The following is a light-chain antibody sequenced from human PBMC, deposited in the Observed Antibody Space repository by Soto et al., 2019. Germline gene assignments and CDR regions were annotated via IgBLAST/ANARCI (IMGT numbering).Light chain of an antibody. CDR3: QHYKYGPPKT. Sequence: VGVTKSPATVSVSTGERTTLYCRVSQSVGTNLAWYQQKPGQAPRLLIYGAYTRATGIPARFSGSGSGTDFTLTISSLQSEDFAVYYCQHYKYGPPKTFGQGTKVDIK. CDR2: GAY. J-gene: IGKJ1*01. CDR1: QSVGTN. V-gene: IGKV3-15*01.